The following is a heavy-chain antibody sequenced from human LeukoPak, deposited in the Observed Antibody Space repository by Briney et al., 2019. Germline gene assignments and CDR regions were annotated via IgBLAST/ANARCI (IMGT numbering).Heavy chain of an antibody. CDR1: GFTFSSYS. CDR2: ISSSSSYI. CDR3: ARDPGWDFWSGYKSGVSDWFDP. Sequence: GGSLRLSCAASGFTFSSYSMNWVRQAPGKGLEWVSSISSSSSYIYYADSVKGRFTISRDNAKNSLYLQMNSLRAEDTAVYYCARDPGWDFWSGYKSGVSDWFDPWGQGTLVTVPS. D-gene: IGHD3-3*01. V-gene: IGHV3-21*01. J-gene: IGHJ5*02.